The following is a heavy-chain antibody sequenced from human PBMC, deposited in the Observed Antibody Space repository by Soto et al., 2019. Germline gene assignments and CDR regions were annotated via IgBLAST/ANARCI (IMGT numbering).Heavy chain of an antibody. J-gene: IGHJ4*02. CDR1: GGSISGSD. CDR3: TKSRGTDAEGYSFDY. V-gene: IGHV4-59*01. D-gene: IGHD2-15*01. CDR2: IHYSGST. Sequence: SETLSLTCTVSGGSISGSDWSWSRHTPGKVLEWVGYIHYSGSTNYNPSLKSRVTMSVDSAKNQFSLQLSSVTAADTAVYFCTKSRGTDAEGYSFDYWGQGALVTVSS.